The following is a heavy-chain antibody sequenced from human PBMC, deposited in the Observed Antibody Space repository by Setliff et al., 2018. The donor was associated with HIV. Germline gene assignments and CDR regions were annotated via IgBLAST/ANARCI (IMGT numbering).Heavy chain of an antibody. D-gene: IGHD1-26*01. CDR3: ARTGSYVGYYYYYYMDV. CDR1: GDSIEGVGFS. CDR2: VQSNGDT. V-gene: IGHV4-61*02. Sequence: SQTLSLTCDVSGDSIEGVGFSWSWLRQPAGKTLEWIGRVQSNGDTNYNPSLKSRVTISRDTSRNRFSLKLASLSAADTAVYYCARTGSYVGYYYYYYMDVWGKGTTVTVSS. J-gene: IGHJ6*03.